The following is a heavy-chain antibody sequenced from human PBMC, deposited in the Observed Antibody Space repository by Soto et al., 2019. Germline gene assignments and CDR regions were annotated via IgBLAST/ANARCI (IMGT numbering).Heavy chain of an antibody. CDR2: INPSGGST. CDR3: ARDLDSYYDYVWGSYLPAAFDI. D-gene: IGHD3-16*02. J-gene: IGHJ3*02. V-gene: IGHV1-46*01. Sequence: ASVKVSCKASGYTFTSYYMHWVRQAAGQGLEWMGIINPSGGSTSYAQKFQGRVTMTRDTSTSTVYMELSSLRSEDTAVYYCARDLDSYYDYVWGSYLPAAFDIWGQGTMVTVSS. CDR1: GYTFTSYY.